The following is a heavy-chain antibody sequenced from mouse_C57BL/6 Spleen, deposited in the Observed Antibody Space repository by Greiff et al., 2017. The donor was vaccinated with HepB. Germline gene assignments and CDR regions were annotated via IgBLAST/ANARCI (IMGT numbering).Heavy chain of an antibody. V-gene: IGHV1-69*01. D-gene: IGHD2-5*01. CDR3: AMGSNYWFAY. J-gene: IGHJ3*01. Sequence: QVQLQQPGAELVMPGASVKLSCKASGYTFTSYWMHWVKQRPGQGLEWIGEIDPSDSYTNYNQKFKGKSTLTVDKSSSTAYMQLSSLTSEDSAVYYCAMGSNYWFAYWGQGTLVTVSA. CDR1: GYTFTSYW. CDR2: IDPSDSYT.